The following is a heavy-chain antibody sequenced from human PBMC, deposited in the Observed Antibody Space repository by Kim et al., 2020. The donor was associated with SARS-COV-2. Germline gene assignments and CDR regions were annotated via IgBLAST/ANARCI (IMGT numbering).Heavy chain of an antibody. J-gene: IGHJ4*02. V-gene: IGHV4-39*01. Sequence: SETLSLTCTVSGGSISSSSYYWGWIRQPPGKGLEWIGSIYYSGSTYYNPSLKSRVTISVDTSKNQFSLKLSSVTAADTAVYYCARLLYSSSPFFDYWGQGTLVTVSS. CDR3: ARLLYSSSPFFDY. D-gene: IGHD6-6*01. CDR2: IYYSGST. CDR1: GGSISSSSYY.